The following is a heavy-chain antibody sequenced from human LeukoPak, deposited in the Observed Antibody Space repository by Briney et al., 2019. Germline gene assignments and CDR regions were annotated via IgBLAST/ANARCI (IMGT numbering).Heavy chain of an antibody. CDR2: INPSGGST. CDR3: ARDLANNLGYCSSTSCPYGMDV. D-gene: IGHD2-2*01. V-gene: IGHV1-46*01. Sequence: ASVKVSCKASGYTFTSYYMHWVRQAPGQGLEWMGIINPSGGSTSYAQKFQGRVTMTRDTSTSTVYMELSSLRSEDTAVYYCARDLANNLGYCSSTSCPYGMDVWGQGTTVTVSS. CDR1: GYTFTSYY. J-gene: IGHJ6*02.